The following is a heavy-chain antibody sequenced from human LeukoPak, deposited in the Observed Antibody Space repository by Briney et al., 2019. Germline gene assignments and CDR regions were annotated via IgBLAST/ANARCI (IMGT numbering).Heavy chain of an antibody. D-gene: IGHD4-17*01. J-gene: IGHJ4*02. CDR2: IWYDGSNK. CDR1: GFTFSSYG. Sequence: PGGSLRLSCAASGFTFSSYGMHWVRQAPGKGLEWVAVIWYDGSNKYYADSVKGRFTISRDNSKNTLYLQMNSLRAEDTAVYYCAKEAYGDYVAVFDYWGQGTLVTVSS. V-gene: IGHV3-33*06. CDR3: AKEAYGDYVAVFDY.